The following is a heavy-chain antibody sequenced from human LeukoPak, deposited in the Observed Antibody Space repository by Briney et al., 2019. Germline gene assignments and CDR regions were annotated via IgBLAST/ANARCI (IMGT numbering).Heavy chain of an antibody. CDR1: GFTFSSYS. CDR3: AGYNDFWSGYLPGAPYYFDY. D-gene: IGHD3-3*01. CDR2: ISSSSSTI. V-gene: IGHV3-48*04. J-gene: IGHJ4*02. Sequence: GGSLRPSCAASGFTFSSYSMNWVRQAPGKGLEWVSYISSSSSTIYYADSVKGRFTISRDNAKNSLYLQMNSLRAEDTAVYYCAGYNDFWSGYLPGAPYYFDYWGQGTLVTVSS.